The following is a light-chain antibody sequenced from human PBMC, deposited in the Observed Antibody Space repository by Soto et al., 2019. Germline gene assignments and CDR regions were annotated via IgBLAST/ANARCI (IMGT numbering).Light chain of an antibody. CDR3: MHALQPRT. V-gene: IGKV2-28*01. CDR2: LGS. Sequence: DIVMTQSPLSLPVTPGEPASISCRSSQSLLHSNGYNYLDWDLQKPGQSPQLLIYLGSNRSSGVTDRFSGSGSGTDFTLKISRVEAEDVGVYYCMHALQPRTLGQGTKVDIK. CDR1: QSLLHSNGYNY. J-gene: IGKJ1*01.